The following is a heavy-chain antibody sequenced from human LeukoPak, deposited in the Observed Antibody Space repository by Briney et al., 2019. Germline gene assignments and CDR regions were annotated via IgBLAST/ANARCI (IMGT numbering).Heavy chain of an antibody. CDR2: ISGSGGST. Sequence: LAGGSLRLSCAASGFTFSSYGMSWVRQAPGKGLEWVSAISGSGGSTYYADSVKGRFTISRDNSKNTLYLQMNSLRTEDTAFYYCAKDKDNYCGGDCQGFDYWGQGTLVTVSS. CDR3: AKDKDNYCGGDCQGFDY. J-gene: IGHJ4*02. V-gene: IGHV3-23*01. CDR1: GFTFSSYG. D-gene: IGHD2-21*02.